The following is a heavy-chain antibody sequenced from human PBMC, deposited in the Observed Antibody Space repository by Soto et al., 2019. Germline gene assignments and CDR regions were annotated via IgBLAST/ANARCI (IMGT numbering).Heavy chain of an antibody. V-gene: IGHV1-69*02. J-gene: IGHJ5*02. CDR1: GGTFSSYT. Sequence: ASVKVSCKASGGTFSSYTISWVRQAPGQGLEWMGRIIPILGIANYAQKFQGRVTITADKSTSTAYMELSSLRSEDTAVYYCASNRRVWNDGRSSWFDPWGQGTLVTVSS. D-gene: IGHD1-1*01. CDR2: IIPILGIA. CDR3: ASNRRVWNDGRSSWFDP.